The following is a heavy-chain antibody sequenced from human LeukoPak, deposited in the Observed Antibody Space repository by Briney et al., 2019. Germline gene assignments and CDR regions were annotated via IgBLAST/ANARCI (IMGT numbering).Heavy chain of an antibody. CDR1: GYSFTSHY. CDR3: ARGSGGSPLFDY. Sequence: WASVKVSCKASGYSFTSHYMHWVRQAPGQGLEWMGWINPNSGGTNYAQKFQGRVTMTRDTSISTACMELSRLRSDDTAVYYCARGSGGSPLFDYWGQGTLVTVSS. CDR2: INPNSGGT. J-gene: IGHJ4*02. V-gene: IGHV1-2*02. D-gene: IGHD3-10*01.